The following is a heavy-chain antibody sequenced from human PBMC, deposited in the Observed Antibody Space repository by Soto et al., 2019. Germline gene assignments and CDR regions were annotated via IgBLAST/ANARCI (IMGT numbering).Heavy chain of an antibody. CDR1: GYAFINFW. D-gene: IGHD3-10*01. CDR2: IYPTKSET. CDR3: ARPGGSGTYYKFEY. Sequence: GGSLKISCKGSGYAFINFWIGWVRQVPGKGLEWMGSIYPTKSETRYSPSCQGQVAMSVDKSTATAYLQWSSLKASDTAIFYCARPGGSGTYYKFEYWGQGTPVTVSS. J-gene: IGHJ4*02. V-gene: IGHV5-51*01.